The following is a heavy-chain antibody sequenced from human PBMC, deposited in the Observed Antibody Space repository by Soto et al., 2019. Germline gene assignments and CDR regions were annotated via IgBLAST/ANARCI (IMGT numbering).Heavy chain of an antibody. V-gene: IGHV1-2*04. CDR3: AGSTRYFDWSRQYYFDY. J-gene: IGHJ4*02. Sequence: ASVKVSCKASGYTFTGYYMHWVRQAPGQGFEWMGWINPNSGGTNYAQKFQGWVTMTRDTSISTAYMELSRLRSDDTAVYYCAGSTRYFDWSRQYYFDYWGQGTLVTVSS. CDR2: INPNSGGT. D-gene: IGHD3-9*01. CDR1: GYTFTGYY.